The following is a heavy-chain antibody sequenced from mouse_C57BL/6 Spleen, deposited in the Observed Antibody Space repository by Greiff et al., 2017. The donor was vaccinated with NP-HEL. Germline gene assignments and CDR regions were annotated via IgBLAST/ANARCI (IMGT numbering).Heavy chain of an antibody. CDR2: IYPGDGDT. CDR1: GYAFSSYW. D-gene: IGHD4-1*01. J-gene: IGHJ3*01. V-gene: IGHV1-80*01. Sequence: VQLQQSGAELVKPGASVKISCKASGYAFSSYWMNWVKQRPGKGLEWIGQIYPGDGDTNYNGKFKGKATLTADKSSSTAYMQLSSLTSEDSAVYFCARSVGLTGTTWFAYWGQRTLVTVSA. CDR3: ARSVGLTGTTWFAY.